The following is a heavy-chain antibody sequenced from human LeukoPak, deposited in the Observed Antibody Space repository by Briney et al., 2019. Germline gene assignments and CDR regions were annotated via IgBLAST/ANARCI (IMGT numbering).Heavy chain of an antibody. CDR3: ARHLSGVTGYTYGRGIDY. CDR2: ISYDGSNK. D-gene: IGHD5-18*01. CDR1: GFTFSSYG. V-gene: IGHV3-30*03. J-gene: IGHJ4*02. Sequence: PGGSLRLSCAVSGFTFSSYGMHWVRQAPGKGLEWVAVISYDGSNKYYADSVKGRFTISRDNSKNTLYLQMNSLRAEDTAVYYCARHLSGVTGYTYGRGIDYWGQGTLVTVSS.